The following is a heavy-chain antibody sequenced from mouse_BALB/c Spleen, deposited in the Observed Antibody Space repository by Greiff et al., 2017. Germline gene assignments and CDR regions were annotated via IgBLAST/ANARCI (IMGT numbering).Heavy chain of an antibody. Sequence: EVQRVESGGGLVKPGGSLKLSCAASGFTFSSYAMSWVRQSPEKRLEWVAEISSGGSYTYYPDTVTGRFTISRDNAKNTLYLEMSSLRSEDTAMYYCARVPTMITTGYYAMDYWGQGTSVTVSS. CDR2: ISSGGSYT. D-gene: IGHD2-4*01. V-gene: IGHV5-9-4*01. J-gene: IGHJ4*01. CDR3: ARVPTMITTGYYAMDY. CDR1: GFTFSSYA.